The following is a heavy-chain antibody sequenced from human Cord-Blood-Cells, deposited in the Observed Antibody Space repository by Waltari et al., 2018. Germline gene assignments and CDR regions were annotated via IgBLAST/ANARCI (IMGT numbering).Heavy chain of an antibody. D-gene: IGHD2-15*01. Sequence: QVQLQESGPGLVKPSETLSLTCTVSGGSISSYYWSWNRQPPGKGLEWIGYIYYSGSTNYNPSLKSRVTISVDTSKNQFSLKLSSVTAADTAVYYCARVERGYCSGGSCYYWYFDLWGRGTLVTVSS. CDR3: ARVERGYCSGGSCYYWYFDL. CDR1: GGSISSYY. CDR2: IYYSGST. V-gene: IGHV4-59*13. J-gene: IGHJ2*01.